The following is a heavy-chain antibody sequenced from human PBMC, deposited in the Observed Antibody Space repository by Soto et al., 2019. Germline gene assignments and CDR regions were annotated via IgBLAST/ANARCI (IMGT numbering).Heavy chain of an antibody. V-gene: IGHV4-31*03. Sequence: SLTCTVSGGSISSGGYYWSWIRQHPGKGLEWIGYIYYSGSTYYNPSLKSRVTISVDLSKNQFSLKLSSVTSADTAVYYCARDLVGVSMGYMDVWGKGTTVTVS. CDR2: IYYSGST. D-gene: IGHD3-16*01. CDR3: ARDLVGVSMGYMDV. CDR1: GGSISSGGYY. J-gene: IGHJ6*03.